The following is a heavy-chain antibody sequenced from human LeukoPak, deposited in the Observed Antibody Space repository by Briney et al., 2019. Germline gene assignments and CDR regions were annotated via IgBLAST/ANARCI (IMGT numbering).Heavy chain of an antibody. CDR3: AREGNGLLSKDFDY. V-gene: IGHV1-2*02. D-gene: IGHD2/OR15-2a*01. J-gene: IGHJ4*02. CDR1: GFTFTDYY. CDR2: IGPHSSAT. Sequence: ASMKVSCKSSGFTFTDYYIHWVRQAPGQGLEWMGYIGPHSSATSSPQEFQGRVTMTRDTSMSTAYMELTRLTSDDTAVYYCAREGNGLLSKDFDYWSQGTLVTVSS.